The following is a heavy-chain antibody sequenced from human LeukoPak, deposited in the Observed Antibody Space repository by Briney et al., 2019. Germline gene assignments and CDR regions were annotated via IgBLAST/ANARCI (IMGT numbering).Heavy chain of an antibody. J-gene: IGHJ4*02. Sequence: GGSLRLSCEASGFTFSTYAMNWVRQAPGKGLEWVSGISGVDGSTYYADSVKGRFTISRDNSKNTLYLQMDGLRAEDTAIYYCTKARKSHSGSYSSLFDYWGQGTLVTVSS. CDR1: GFTFSTYA. CDR3: TKARKSHSGSYSSLFDY. V-gene: IGHV3-23*01. D-gene: IGHD1-26*01. CDR2: ISGVDGST.